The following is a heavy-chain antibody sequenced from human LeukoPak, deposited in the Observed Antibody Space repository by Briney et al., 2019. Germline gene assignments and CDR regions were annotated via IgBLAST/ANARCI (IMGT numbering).Heavy chain of an antibody. CDR2: ISSSSSTI. J-gene: IGHJ6*02. CDR1: GFTFSSYS. D-gene: IGHD3-10*01. Sequence: GGSLRLSCAASGFTFSSYSMNWVRQAPGKGLEWVSYISSSSSTIYYADSEKGRFTISRDNAKNSLYLQMNSLRAEDTAVYYCARDRAYGSGSYCMDVWGQGTTVTVSS. V-gene: IGHV3-48*04. CDR3: ARDRAYGSGSYCMDV.